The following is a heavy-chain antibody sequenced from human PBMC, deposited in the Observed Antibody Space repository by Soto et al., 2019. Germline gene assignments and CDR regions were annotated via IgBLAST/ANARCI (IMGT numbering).Heavy chain of an antibody. CDR2: IYYSGST. CDR1: GGSISSYY. V-gene: IGHV4-59*01. J-gene: IGHJ5*02. CDR3: AKDLRLRYSRGKNDKAEGNWFDP. Sequence: ETLSLTCTVSGGSISSYYWSWIRQPPGKGLEWIGYIYYSGSTNYNPSLKSRVTISVDTSKNQFSLKLGSVTAADTAVYYCAKDLRLRYSRGKNDKAEGNWFDPWGQGTLVTVSS. D-gene: IGHD3-9*01.